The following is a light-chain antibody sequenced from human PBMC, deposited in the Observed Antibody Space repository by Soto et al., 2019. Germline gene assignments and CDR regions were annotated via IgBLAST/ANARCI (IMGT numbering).Light chain of an antibody. V-gene: IGKV2-28*01. CDR2: LGS. CDR1: RILLHSNGYNY. Sequence: DIVMTQSPLSLPVTPGEPASISCSSIRILLHSNGYNYLDWYLQKPGQSPQLLIYLGSNRASGVPDRFSGSGSGTDFTLKISRVEAEDVGVYYCMQPLQSWTFGQGTKVDIK. CDR3: MQPLQSWT. J-gene: IGKJ1*01.